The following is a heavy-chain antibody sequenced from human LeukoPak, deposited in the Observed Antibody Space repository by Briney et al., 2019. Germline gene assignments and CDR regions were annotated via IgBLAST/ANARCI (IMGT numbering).Heavy chain of an antibody. CDR2: IYYSGST. J-gene: IGHJ4*02. CDR1: GGSISSSSYY. D-gene: IGHD6-6*01. CDR3: ARSRQMSINPDFDY. V-gene: IGHV4-39*07. Sequence: PSETLSLTCTVSGGSISSSSYYWGWIRQPPGKGLEWIGSIYYSGSTYYNPSLKSRVTISVDTSKNQFSLKLSSVTAADTAVYYCARSRQMSINPDFDYWGQGTLVTVSS.